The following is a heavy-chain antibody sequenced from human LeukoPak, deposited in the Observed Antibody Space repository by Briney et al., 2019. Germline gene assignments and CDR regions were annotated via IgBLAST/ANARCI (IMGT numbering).Heavy chain of an antibody. J-gene: IGHJ4*02. CDR1: GYTFTGYY. Sequence: ASVKVSCKASGYTFTGYYMHWVRQAPGQGLEWMGWINPNSGGTNYAQKFQGRVTMTRDTSISTAYMELSRLRSDDTAAYYCARAYSNGWYQSGVYFDYWGQGTLVTVSS. V-gene: IGHV1-2*02. CDR3: ARAYSNGWYQSGVYFDY. D-gene: IGHD6-19*01. CDR2: INPNSGGT.